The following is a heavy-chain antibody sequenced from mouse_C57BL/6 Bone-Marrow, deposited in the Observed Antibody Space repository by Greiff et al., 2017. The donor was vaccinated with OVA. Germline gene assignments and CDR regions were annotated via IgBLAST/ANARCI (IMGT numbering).Heavy chain of an antibody. D-gene: IGHD1-1*01. CDR3: ARGLLRAWFAY. CDR1: GYTFTSYT. CDR2: INPSSGCT. J-gene: IGHJ3*01. V-gene: IGHV1-4*01. Sequence: VQLQQSGAELARPGASVKMSCKASGYTFTSYTMHWVKQRPGQGLEWIGYINPSSGCTKYNQKFKDKATLTADKSSSTAYVQQSSLTAEDAAVYYCARGLLRAWFAYWGQGTLVTVSA.